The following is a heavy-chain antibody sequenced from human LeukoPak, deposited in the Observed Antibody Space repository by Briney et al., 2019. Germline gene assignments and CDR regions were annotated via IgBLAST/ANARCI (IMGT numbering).Heavy chain of an antibody. V-gene: IGHV4-59*08. D-gene: IGHD2-21*02. CDR3: ARHGCGGDCPNWFDP. Sequence: PSETLSLTCTVSGGSISSYYWSWIRQPPGKGLEWIGYIYYSGSTNYNPSLKSRVTISVDTSKNQFPRKLSSVTAADTAVYYCARHGCGGDCPNWFDPWGQGTLVTVSS. J-gene: IGHJ5*02. CDR2: IYYSGST. CDR1: GGSISSYY.